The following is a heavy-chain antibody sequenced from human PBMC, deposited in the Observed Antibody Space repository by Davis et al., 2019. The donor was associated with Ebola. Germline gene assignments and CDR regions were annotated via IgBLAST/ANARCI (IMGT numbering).Heavy chain of an antibody. CDR1: GDSFSGYY. V-gene: IGHV4-34*01. Sequence: MPSETLSLTCTIYGDSFSGYYWNWIRLPPGKGLEWIGVINHSGSANYNPSLKSRVTISLDTSNKRFSLKLRSVTAADTAVYYCARLPLYYYSGMDVWGLGTTVTVSS. J-gene: IGHJ6*02. CDR2: INHSGSA. CDR3: ARLPLYYYSGMDV.